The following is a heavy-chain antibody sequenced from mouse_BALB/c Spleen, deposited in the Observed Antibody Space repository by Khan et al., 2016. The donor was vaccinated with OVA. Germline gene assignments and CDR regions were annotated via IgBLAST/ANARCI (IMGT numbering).Heavy chain of an antibody. CDR1: GYTFTNYS. CDR2: INPYNDGT. J-gene: IGHJ3*01. V-gene: IGHV1S136*01. D-gene: IGHD1-1*01. CDR3: ASGYGSSFWVAY. Sequence: VQLQQSGPELVKPGASVKMSCKASGYTFTNYSVHWVKQKPGQGLEWIGHINPYNDGTKYNEKFKGKATLTADKSSSTAYMQLSGLTSEDSAVYSCASGYGSSFWVAYWGQGTLVTVSA.